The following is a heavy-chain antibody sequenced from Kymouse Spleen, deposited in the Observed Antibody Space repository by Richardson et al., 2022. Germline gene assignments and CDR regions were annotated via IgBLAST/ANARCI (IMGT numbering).Heavy chain of an antibody. CDR3: ARDRNNWNLRYYYYYGMDV. CDR1: GFTFSSYS. CDR2: ISSSSSTI. Sequence: EVQLVESGGGLVQPGGSLRLSCAASGFTFSSYSMNWVRQAPGKGLEWVSYISSSSSTIYYADSVKGRFTISRDNAKNSLYLQMNSLRDEDTAVYYCARDRNNWNLRYYYYYGMDVWGQGTTVTVSS. J-gene: IGHJ6*02. D-gene: IGHD1-7*01. V-gene: IGHV3-48*02.